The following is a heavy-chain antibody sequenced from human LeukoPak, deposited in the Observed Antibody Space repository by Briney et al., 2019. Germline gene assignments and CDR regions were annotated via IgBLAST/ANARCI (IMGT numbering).Heavy chain of an antibody. CDR1: GFRFGGYA. Sequence: QPGGSLRLSCSGPGFRFGGYALSWVRQAPGKGLEWVGFIRSKALYGTSEYAASVEGRFAISRDDSNNIVYLQMNSLKTEDTAVYFCVRESVRDYYFDFWGQGTLVTVSS. V-gene: IGHV3-49*04. CDR3: VRESVRDYYFDF. CDR2: IRSKALYGTS. D-gene: IGHD3-10*02. J-gene: IGHJ4*02.